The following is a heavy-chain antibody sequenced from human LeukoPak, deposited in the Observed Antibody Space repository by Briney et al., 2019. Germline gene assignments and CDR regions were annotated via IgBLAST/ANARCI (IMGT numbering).Heavy chain of an antibody. CDR1: GFTFSSYG. D-gene: IGHD2-15*01. Sequence: GGSLRLSCAASGFTFSSYGMHWVRQAPGKGLEWVAVISYDGSNKYYADSVKGRFTISRDNSKNTLYLQMNSLRAEDTAVYYCARGRGPYCSGGSCYSDYWGQGTLVTVSS. CDR2: ISYDGSNK. J-gene: IGHJ4*02. V-gene: IGHV3-30*19. CDR3: ARGRGPYCSGGSCYSDY.